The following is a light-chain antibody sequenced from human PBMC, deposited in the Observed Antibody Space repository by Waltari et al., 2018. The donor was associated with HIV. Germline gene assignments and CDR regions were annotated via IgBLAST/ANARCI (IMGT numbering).Light chain of an antibody. CDR3: QSYDSSLSGWV. V-gene: IGLV1-40*01. Sequence: QSVLTQPPSVSGAPGQRVTISCTGSSSNIGAGYDVHWYQPLPGTAPKLLIYGNSNRPSGVPDRFSGSKAGTSASLAITGLQAEDEADYYCQSYDSSLSGWVFGGGTKLTVL. CDR2: GNS. J-gene: IGLJ3*02. CDR1: SSNIGAGYD.